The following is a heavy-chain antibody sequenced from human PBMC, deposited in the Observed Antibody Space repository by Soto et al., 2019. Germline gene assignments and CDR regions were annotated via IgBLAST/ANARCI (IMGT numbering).Heavy chain of an antibody. D-gene: IGHD1-7*01. CDR2: ISYDGSNK. CDR3: AKEKGNWNYDLDY. Sequence: PGGSLRLSCAASGFTFSSYGMHWVRQAPGKGLEWVAVISYDGSNKYYADSVKGRFTISRDNSKNTLYLQMNSLRAEDTAVYYCAKEKGNWNYDLDYWGQGTLVTVSS. J-gene: IGHJ4*02. V-gene: IGHV3-30*18. CDR1: GFTFSSYG.